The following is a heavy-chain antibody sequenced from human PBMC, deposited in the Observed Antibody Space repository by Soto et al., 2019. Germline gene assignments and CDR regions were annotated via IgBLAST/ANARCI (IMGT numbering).Heavy chain of an antibody. CDR2: IYPGDSDT. CDR1: GYSFTSYW. CDR3: ARHKLLYFDSSGHVYYYYGMDV. V-gene: IGHV5-51*01. Sequence: GESLKISCKGSGYSFTSYWIGWVRQMPGKGLEWMGIIYPGDSDTRYSPSFQGQVTISADKSISTAYLQWSSLKASDTAMYYCARHKLLYFDSSGHVYYYYGMDVWGQGTTVTVS. J-gene: IGHJ6*02. D-gene: IGHD3-22*01.